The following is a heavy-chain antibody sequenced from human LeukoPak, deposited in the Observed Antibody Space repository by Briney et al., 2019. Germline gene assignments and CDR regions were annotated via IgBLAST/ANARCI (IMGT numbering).Heavy chain of an antibody. CDR3: ARDRANWGFDY. V-gene: IGHV1-69*13. D-gene: IGHD7-27*01. CDR2: IIPIFGTA. CDR1: GGTFSSYA. J-gene: IGHJ4*02. Sequence: SVKVSCKASGGTFSSYAISWVRQAPGQGLEWMGGIIPIFGTANYAQKFQGRVTITADESTSTAYMELSRLRSDDTAVYYCARDRANWGFDYWGQGTLVTVSS.